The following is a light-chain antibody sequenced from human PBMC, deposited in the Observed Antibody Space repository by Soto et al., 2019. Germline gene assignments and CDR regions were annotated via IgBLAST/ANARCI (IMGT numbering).Light chain of an antibody. V-gene: IGKV3-15*01. J-gene: IGKJ1*01. Sequence: EIVLTQSPATLSVSAGGTVTLSCRASQSIRTNVAWYQQIPGQAPRLLVYGASTRATGVPARVSGSGSGSEFTLTISSLQSEDSAFYYCQQYFNWPLTWTFGPGTKVQIK. CDR2: GAS. CDR1: QSIRTN. CDR3: QQYFNWPLTWT.